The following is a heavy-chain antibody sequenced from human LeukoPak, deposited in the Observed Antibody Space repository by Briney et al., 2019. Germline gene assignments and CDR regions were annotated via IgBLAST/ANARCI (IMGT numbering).Heavy chain of an antibody. Sequence: SETLSLTCTVSGGSISSGGYYWSWIRQPPGKGLEWIGYIHNSRSTDYNPSLNSRVTISVDTSKNQFSLHLRSVTAADTAVYYCARDGGGGVRGYTYGFTYWGQGTLFTVSS. V-gene: IGHV4-61*08. D-gene: IGHD5-18*01. CDR1: GGSISSGGYY. J-gene: IGHJ4*02. CDR3: ARDGGGGVRGYTYGFTY. CDR2: IHNSRST.